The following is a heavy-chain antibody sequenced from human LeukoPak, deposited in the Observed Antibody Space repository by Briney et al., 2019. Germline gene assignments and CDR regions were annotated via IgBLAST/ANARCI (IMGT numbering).Heavy chain of an antibody. V-gene: IGHV3-30*02. Sequence: PGGSLRLSCAASGFTFSSYGMHWVRQAPGKGLEWVAFIRYDGSNKYYADSVKGRFTISRDNSKNTLYLQMNSLRAEDTAVYYCARAIQSSSWPYYFDYWAQGTLVTVSS. CDR2: IRYDGSNK. CDR1: GFTFSSYG. J-gene: IGHJ4*02. D-gene: IGHD6-13*01. CDR3: ARAIQSSSWPYYFDY.